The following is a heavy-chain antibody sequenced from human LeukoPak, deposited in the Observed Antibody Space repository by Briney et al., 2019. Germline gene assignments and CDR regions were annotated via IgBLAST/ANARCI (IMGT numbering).Heavy chain of an antibody. Sequence: ASVKVSCKASRYTFAGYYMHWVRQAPGQGLEWMGWINPNSGGTNYAQKFQGRVTMTRDTSISTAYMELSRLRSDDTAVYYCARGTFTMIVVVYNWFDPWGQGTLVTVSS. CDR3: ARGTFTMIVVVYNWFDP. CDR1: RYTFAGYY. J-gene: IGHJ5*02. V-gene: IGHV1-2*02. CDR2: INPNSGGT. D-gene: IGHD3-22*01.